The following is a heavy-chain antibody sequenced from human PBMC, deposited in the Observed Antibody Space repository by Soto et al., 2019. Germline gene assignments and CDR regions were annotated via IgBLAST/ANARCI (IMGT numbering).Heavy chain of an antibody. CDR2: LYSGGRI. D-gene: IGHD2-2*01. CDR1: GFTCSDNY. V-gene: IGHV3-53*01. Sequence: EAQLVESGGGLIQPGGSLRLSCAASGFTCSDNYITWVRQAPGKGRQRVSLLYSGGRIYYADTVQGRVTITRDTSKTTVYLQMNSLRTEDTAVYYCARVDPDDAYAFNLWGQGTTVTVSS. CDR3: ARVDPDDAYAFNL. J-gene: IGHJ5*02.